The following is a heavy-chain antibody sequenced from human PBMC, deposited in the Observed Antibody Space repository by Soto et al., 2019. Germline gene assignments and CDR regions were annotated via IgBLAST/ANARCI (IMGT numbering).Heavy chain of an antibody. J-gene: IGHJ3*01. CDR3: AKKGLGSIATYCTTGDCHYDFDV. V-gene: IGHV3-23*01. Sequence: EVQLLESGGGLVRPGGSLRLSCAASGFTFYNYAMNWVRQAPGKGLEWVSTISGGGDGTYYADSVKGRFTISRDNSRNTVYLQMNSLRAEDTAVYYCAKKGLGSIATYCTTGDCHYDFDVWGQGTLVTVSS. CDR1: GFTFYNYA. CDR2: ISGGGDGT. D-gene: IGHD2-8*01.